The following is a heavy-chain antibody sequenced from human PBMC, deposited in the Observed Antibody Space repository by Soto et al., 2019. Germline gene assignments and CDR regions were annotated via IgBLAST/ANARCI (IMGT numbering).Heavy chain of an antibody. D-gene: IGHD2-21*01. V-gene: IGHV1-18*01. Sequence: QVQLVQSGAALQEPGASVKVSCKASGYTFHTYAITWVRQAPGQGLEWMGWISGSKGKTNYAQKFQDRVTLTTNTSTGAAYMELRSLRSDDTAVYYCARDDPSGDPRPPDYWGQGTLVIVSS. CDR2: ISGSKGKT. J-gene: IGHJ4*02. CDR1: GYTFHTYA. CDR3: ARDDPSGDPRPPDY.